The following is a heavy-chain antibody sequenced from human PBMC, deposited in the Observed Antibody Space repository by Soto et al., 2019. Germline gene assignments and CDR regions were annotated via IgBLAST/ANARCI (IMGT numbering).Heavy chain of an antibody. CDR2: IIPIFGTA. D-gene: IGHD3-9*01. J-gene: IGHJ6*02. V-gene: IGHV1-69*13. CDR1: GGTFSSYA. CDR3: ARDRRHYDILTGYPPHYYYYGMDV. Sequence: ASVKVSCKASGGTFSSYAISWVRQAPGQGLEWMGGIIPIFGTANYAQKFQGRVTITADESTSTAYMELSSLRSEDTAVYYCARDRRHYDILTGYPPHYYYYGMDVWGQGTTVTVSS.